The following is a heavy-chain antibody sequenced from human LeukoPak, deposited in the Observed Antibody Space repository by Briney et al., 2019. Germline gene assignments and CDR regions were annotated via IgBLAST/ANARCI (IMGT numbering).Heavy chain of an antibody. D-gene: IGHD6-13*01. CDR3: AKKWIRRYSSGWSPGWYSMDV. J-gene: IGHJ6*02. CDR2: ISGSGGST. Sequence: GGSLRLSCAASGFTFSSYAMSWVRQAPGKGLEWVSAISGSGGSTYYADSVKGRFTISRDNSKNTLYLQMNSLRAEDTAVYYCAKKWIRRYSSGWSPGWYSMDVWGQGTTVTVSS. V-gene: IGHV3-23*01. CDR1: GFTFSSYA.